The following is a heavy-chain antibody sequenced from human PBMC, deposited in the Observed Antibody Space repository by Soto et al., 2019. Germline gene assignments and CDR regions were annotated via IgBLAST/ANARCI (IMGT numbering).Heavy chain of an antibody. Sequence: PSETLSLTCAVSGGSISSGGYSWSWIRQPPGKGLEWIGYIYHSGSTYYNPSLKSRVTISVDRSKNKFSLKLSSVTAAGTAVYYCARGLITGSQYSGGWYYFDSWGQGTQVTVSS. CDR1: GGSISSGGYS. CDR2: IYHSGST. CDR3: ARGLITGSQYSGGWYYFDS. J-gene: IGHJ4*02. D-gene: IGHD1-26*01. V-gene: IGHV4-30-2*01.